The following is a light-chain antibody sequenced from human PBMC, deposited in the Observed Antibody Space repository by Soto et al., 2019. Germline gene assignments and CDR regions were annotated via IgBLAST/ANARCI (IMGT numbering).Light chain of an antibody. CDR1: SSNIGAGYD. CDR3: QSYDSSLSGSVV. CDR2: GNS. Sequence: QCVLTQAPSVSGAPGQRVTISCTGSSSNIGAGYDVHWYQQLPGTAPKLLIYGNSNRPSGVPDRFSGSKSGTSASLAITGLQAEDEADYYCQSYDSSLSGSVVFGGGTQLTVL. V-gene: IGLV1-40*01. J-gene: IGLJ2*01.